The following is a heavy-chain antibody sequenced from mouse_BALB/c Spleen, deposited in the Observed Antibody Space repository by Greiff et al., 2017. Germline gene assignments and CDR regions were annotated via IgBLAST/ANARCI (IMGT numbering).Heavy chain of an antibody. Sequence: DVHLVESGGGLVQPGGSLRLSCATSGFTFTDYYMSWVRQPPGKALEWLGFIRNKANGYTTEYSASVKGRFTISRDNSQSILYLQMNTLRAEDSATYYCARDKPFDYWGQGTTLTVSS. V-gene: IGHV7-3*02. CDR3: ARDKPFDY. CDR2: IRNKANGYTT. J-gene: IGHJ2*01. CDR1: GFTFTDYY.